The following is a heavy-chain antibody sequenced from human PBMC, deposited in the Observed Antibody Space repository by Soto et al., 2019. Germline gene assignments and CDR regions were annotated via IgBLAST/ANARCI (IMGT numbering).Heavy chain of an antibody. CDR3: TTGSPTGAFDI. J-gene: IGHJ3*02. Sequence: GGSLRLSCTASGFTFGDYAMSWFRQAPGKGLEWVGFIKSKTYGGTTEYAAPVKGRFTISRDDSKSMPYLQMNSLKTEDTAVYYCTTGSPTGAFDIWGQGTMVTVSS. V-gene: IGHV3-49*03. CDR1: GFTFGDYA. CDR2: IKSKTYGGTT. D-gene: IGHD1-1*01.